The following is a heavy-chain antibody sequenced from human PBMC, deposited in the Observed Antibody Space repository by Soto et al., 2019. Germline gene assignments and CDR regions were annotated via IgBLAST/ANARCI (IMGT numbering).Heavy chain of an antibody. CDR1: GVSITSDYSC. V-gene: IGHV4-30-4*01. J-gene: IGHJ4*02. CDR3: ARGPSGDKVHY. CDR2: IFDSGTT. D-gene: IGHD7-27*01. Sequence: SETLSLTCTVSGVSITSDYSCWSWIRQPPGEGLEWIGHIFDSGTTYTNPSLRSQVAISLDTSKNHFSLTLISVTAADTAVYYCARGPSGDKVHYWGQGALVTVPS.